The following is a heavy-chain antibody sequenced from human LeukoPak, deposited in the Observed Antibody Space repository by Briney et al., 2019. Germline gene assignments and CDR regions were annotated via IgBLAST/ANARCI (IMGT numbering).Heavy chain of an antibody. J-gene: IGHJ3*02. CDR3: ARDYDSSGYYESDAFDI. D-gene: IGHD3-22*01. CDR2: INSDGSST. V-gene: IGHV3-74*01. CDR1: GFTFSNYW. Sequence: PGGSLRLSCAASGFTFSNYWMHWVRQAPGKGLVWASRINSDGSSTSYADPVKGRFTISRDNAKNTLYPQMNSLRAEDTAVYYCARDYDSSGYYESDAFDIWGQGTMVTVSS.